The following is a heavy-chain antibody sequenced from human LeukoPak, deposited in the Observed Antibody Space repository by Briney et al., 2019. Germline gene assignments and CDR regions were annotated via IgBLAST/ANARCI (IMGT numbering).Heavy chain of an antibody. CDR2: IRYDGSNK. V-gene: IGHV3-30*02. CDR1: GFTFSSYG. J-gene: IGHJ4*02. CDR3: AKGLYYYDSSGYCDY. Sequence: QPGGSLRLSCAASGFTFSSYGMHWVRQAPGKGLEWVAFIRYDGSNKYYADSVKGRFTISRDNSKNTLYLQMNSLRAEDTAVYYCAKGLYYYDSSGYCDYWGQGTLVTVSS. D-gene: IGHD3-22*01.